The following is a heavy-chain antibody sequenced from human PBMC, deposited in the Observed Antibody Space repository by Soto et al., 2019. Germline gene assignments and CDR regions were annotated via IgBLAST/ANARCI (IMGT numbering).Heavy chain of an antibody. CDR3: AKLLHNSYYNVMDV. D-gene: IGHD4-4*01. J-gene: IGHJ6*02. Sequence: PGGSLRLSCAASGFTFSSYGMRWVSQAPGQGLEGVSSISHSGNTYYSDSVKGRFTISRDNSKNTLYLQMDSLRAEDTATYYCAKLLHNSYYNVMDVGGQGTTVTVSS. CDR2: ISHSGNT. V-gene: IGHV3-23*01. CDR1: GFTFSSYG.